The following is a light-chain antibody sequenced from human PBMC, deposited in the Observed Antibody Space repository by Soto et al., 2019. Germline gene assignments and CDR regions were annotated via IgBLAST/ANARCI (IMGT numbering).Light chain of an antibody. J-gene: IGKJ2*01. CDR2: DAS. Sequence: VLTQSPATLSLSPGERATLSCRASQSVSRYLAWYQQKPGQAPRLLIYDASNRATGIPARFSGSGSGTDFTLTISSLEPEDFAVYYCQQRSNWPPYTFGQGTKLQIK. CDR1: QSVSRY. CDR3: QQRSNWPPYT. V-gene: IGKV3-11*01.